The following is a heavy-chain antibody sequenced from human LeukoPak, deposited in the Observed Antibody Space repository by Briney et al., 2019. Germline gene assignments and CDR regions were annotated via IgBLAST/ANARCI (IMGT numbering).Heavy chain of an antibody. CDR1: GYTFTSYY. Sequence: RASVKVSCKASGYTFTSYYMHWVRQAPGQGLEWMGWINPNSGGTNYAQKFQGRVTMTRDTPISTAYMELSGLRSDDTAVYYCARDEAAAADYWGQGTLVTVSS. D-gene: IGHD6-13*01. J-gene: IGHJ4*02. V-gene: IGHV1-2*02. CDR3: ARDEAAAADY. CDR2: INPNSGGT.